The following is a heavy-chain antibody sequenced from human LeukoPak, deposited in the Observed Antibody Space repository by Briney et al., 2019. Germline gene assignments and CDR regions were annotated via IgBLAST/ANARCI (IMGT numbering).Heavy chain of an antibody. CDR1: GFTFSSYW. J-gene: IGHJ4*02. CDR2: IKQDGSEK. V-gene: IGHV3-7*01. D-gene: IGHD6-13*01. CDR3: ARDRYITRSWGYDFDY. Sequence: GGSLRLSCAVSGFTFSSYWMSWVRQAPGKGLEWVANIKQDGSEKYYVDSVKGRFTISRGNAKNSLYLQMNTLRAEDTAVYYCARDRYITRSWGYDFDYWGQGTLVTVSS.